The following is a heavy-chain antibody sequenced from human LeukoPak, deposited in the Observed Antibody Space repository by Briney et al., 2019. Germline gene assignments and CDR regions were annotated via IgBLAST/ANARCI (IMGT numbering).Heavy chain of an antibody. V-gene: IGHV4-59*01. D-gene: IGHD1-26*01. CDR3: ARAGRWEGRPHAFDI. J-gene: IGHJ3*02. CDR1: GGSISSYY. Sequence: SETLSLTCTVSGGSISSYYWSWIRQPPGKGLEWIGYIYYSGGTNYNPSLKSRVTISVDTSKNQFSLKLSSVTAADTAVYYCARAGRWEGRPHAFDIWGQGTLVTVSS. CDR2: IYYSGGT.